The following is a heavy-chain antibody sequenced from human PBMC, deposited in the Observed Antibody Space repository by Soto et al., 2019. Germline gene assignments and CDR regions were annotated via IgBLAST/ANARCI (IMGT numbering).Heavy chain of an antibody. D-gene: IGHD3-16*02. J-gene: IGHJ4*02. CDR2: INVGDDKT. CDR3: ARAKYDSIWGSYHPFDQ. CDR1: GKSFDNFA. Sequence: QVQLVQSGAEVKKPGASVRLSCKVSGKSFDNFAVHWVRQTPGQRPEWMWRINVGDDKTTYSEKLQGRVIVSYDTSATTAYRELRALSSEDTAAYYCARAKYDSIWGSYHPFDQWAQGAQVTVAS. V-gene: IGHV1-3*01.